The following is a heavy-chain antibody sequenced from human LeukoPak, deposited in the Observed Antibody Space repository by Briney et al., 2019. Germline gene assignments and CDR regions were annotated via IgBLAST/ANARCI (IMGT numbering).Heavy chain of an antibody. J-gene: IGHJ4*02. V-gene: IGHV3-7*05. CDR3: ARGGGRHVEY. CDR2: IKEDGSEK. CDR1: GFTFSSYW. D-gene: IGHD2/OR15-2a*01. Sequence: GGSLRLSCAASGFTFSSYWMSWVRQAPGKGLEWVANIKEDGSEKNYVDSVKGRFTISRDKAKNSLYLQMNSLRAEDTAVYYCARGGGRHVEYWGQGNLVTVSS.